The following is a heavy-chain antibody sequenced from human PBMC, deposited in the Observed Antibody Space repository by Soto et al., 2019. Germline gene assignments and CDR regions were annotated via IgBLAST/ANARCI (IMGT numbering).Heavy chain of an antibody. CDR2: ISYDGSNK. V-gene: IGHV3-30-3*01. Sequence: QVQLVESGGGVVQPGRSLRLSCAASGFTFSSYAMHWVRQAPGKGLEWVAVISYDGSNKYYADSVKGRFTISRDNSKNTLYLQTNSLRAEDTAVYYCAREQWLDYYFDYWGQGTLVTVSS. J-gene: IGHJ4*02. CDR1: GFTFSSYA. CDR3: AREQWLDYYFDY. D-gene: IGHD6-19*01.